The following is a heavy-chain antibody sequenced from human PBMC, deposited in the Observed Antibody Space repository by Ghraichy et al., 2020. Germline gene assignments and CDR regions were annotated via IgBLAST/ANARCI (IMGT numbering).Heavy chain of an antibody. CDR1: GFSLSTSGVG. V-gene: IGHV2-5*05. CDR2: IYWDDDK. D-gene: IGHD5-18*01. J-gene: IGHJ4*02. Sequence: SGPTLVKPTQTLTLTCTFSGFSLSTSGVGVGWIRQPPGKALEWLALIYWDDDKRYGPSLKSRLTITKDTSKNQVVLTMTNMDPVDTATYYCARYNGYSYGWACDYWGQGTLVTVSS. CDR3: ARYNGYSYGWACDY.